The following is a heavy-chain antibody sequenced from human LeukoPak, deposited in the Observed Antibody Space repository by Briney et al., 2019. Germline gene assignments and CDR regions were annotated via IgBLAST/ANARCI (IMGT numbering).Heavy chain of an antibody. CDR2: IIPIFGTA. V-gene: IGHV1-69*13. J-gene: IGHJ4*02. CDR1: GYTFTSYG. CDR3: ARDRTAMVTGQSKREKFDY. Sequence: GASVKVSCKASGYTFTSYGISWVRQAPGQGLEWMGGIIPIFGTANYAQKFQGRVTITADESTSTAYMELSSLRSEDTAVYYCARDRTAMVTGQSKREKFDYWGQGTLVTVSS. D-gene: IGHD5-18*01.